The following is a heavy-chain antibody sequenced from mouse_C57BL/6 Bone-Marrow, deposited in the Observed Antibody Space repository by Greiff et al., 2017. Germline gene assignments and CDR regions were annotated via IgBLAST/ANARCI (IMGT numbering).Heavy chain of an antibody. CDR1: GFSLTSYG. CDR2: IWSGGST. Sequence: VKLVESGPGLVQPSQSLSITCTVSGFSLTSYGVHWVRQSPGKGLEWLGVIWSGGSTDYNAAFITSLSISKDNSKSQMFFKMNSLQADDTAIYYCARKKENGYEGFAYWGQGTLVTVSA. D-gene: IGHD2-2*01. V-gene: IGHV2-2*01. J-gene: IGHJ3*01. CDR3: ARKKENGYEGFAY.